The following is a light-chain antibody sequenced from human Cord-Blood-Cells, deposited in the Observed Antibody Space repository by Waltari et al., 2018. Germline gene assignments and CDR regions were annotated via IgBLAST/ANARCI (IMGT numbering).Light chain of an antibody. CDR3: QQSYSTPWT. J-gene: IGKJ1*01. CDR2: AAS. Sequence: DIQMTQSPSSLSASVGDRVTITCRASKSISSYLNWYQPKPVKAPKLLIYAASSLQSGDPSRFSGSGSGTDFTLTISRLQPEDFATYYCQQSYSTPWTFGQGTKVEIK. V-gene: IGKV1-39*01. CDR1: KSISSY.